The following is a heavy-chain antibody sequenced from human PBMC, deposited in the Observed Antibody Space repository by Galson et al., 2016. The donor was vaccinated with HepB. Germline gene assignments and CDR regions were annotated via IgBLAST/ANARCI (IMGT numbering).Heavy chain of an antibody. CDR2: ISWNSENK. Sequence: SLRLSCAASGFIFHDYAMHWVRQVPGKGLEWVSGISWNSENKGYADSVKGRFTISRDTSKNTLYLQMNSLRAEDTAVYYCARAFFRAAYLDYWGQGTLVTVSS. V-gene: IGHV3-9*01. J-gene: IGHJ4*02. D-gene: IGHD2/OR15-2a*01. CDR3: ARAFFRAAYLDY. CDR1: GFIFHDYA.